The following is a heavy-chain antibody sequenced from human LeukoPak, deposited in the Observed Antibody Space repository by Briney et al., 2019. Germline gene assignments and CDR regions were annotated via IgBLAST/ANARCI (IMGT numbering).Heavy chain of an antibody. CDR1: GFTFSSYA. D-gene: IGHD2-8*01. CDR3: AKAGTRAPGGVKGPTNGVCYDY. CDR2: ISGRGGST. J-gene: IGHJ4*02. Sequence: PGGSLRLSCAASGFTFSSYAISWVRQAPGKGLEWVSPISGRGGSTYYADSVKGRFTISRDNSKNTLYLQMNSLRAEDTAVYYCAKAGTRAPGGVKGPTNGVCYDYWGQGTLVTVSS. V-gene: IGHV3-23*01.